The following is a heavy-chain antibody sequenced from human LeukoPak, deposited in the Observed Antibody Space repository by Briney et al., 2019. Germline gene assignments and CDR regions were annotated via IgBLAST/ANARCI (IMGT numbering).Heavy chain of an antibody. V-gene: IGHV3-30-3*01. CDR3: ARDYSLYSGYEN. CDR2: ISYDGSNK. Sequence: PGGSLRLSCAASGFTFSSYAMHCVRQAPGKGLEWVAVISYDGSNKYYADSVKGRFTISRDNSKNTLYLQMNSLRAEDTAVYYCARDYSLYSGYENWGQGTLVTVSS. CDR1: GFTFSSYA. D-gene: IGHD5-12*01. J-gene: IGHJ4*02.